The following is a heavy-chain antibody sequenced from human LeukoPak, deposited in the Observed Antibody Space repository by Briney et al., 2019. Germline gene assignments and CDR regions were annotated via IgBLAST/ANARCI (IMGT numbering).Heavy chain of an antibody. CDR1: GYNFTTNG. CDR2: ISPDNGDT. CDR3: ARLRGGIYSSRDAIDI. V-gene: IGHV1-18*04. Sequence: GASVKVSCRASGYNFTTNGISWVRQAPGQGLEWMAWISPDNGDTKYAQEFQGRLTVTTDTSTSTAYMELRSLRSDDTAVYYCARLRGGIYSSRDAIDIWGQGTMVTVSS. J-gene: IGHJ3*02. D-gene: IGHD6-19*01.